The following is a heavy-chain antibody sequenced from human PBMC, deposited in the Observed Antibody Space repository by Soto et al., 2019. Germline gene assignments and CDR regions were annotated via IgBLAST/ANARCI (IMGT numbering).Heavy chain of an antibody. Sequence: QVQLVESGGGVVQPGRSLRLSGAASGFAFSGYSRQWVRQPPGKGLEWVAVIKHDGSETYYADSVKGRFTVSKDDAKNTLYLQMHSLRPEDTSLYHCARIRYGYSYGGGVDSWGQGALVIVSS. CDR2: IKHDGSET. CDR1: GFAFSGYS. D-gene: IGHD5-18*01. CDR3: ARIRYGYSYGGGVDS. J-gene: IGHJ5*01. V-gene: IGHV3-30-3*01.